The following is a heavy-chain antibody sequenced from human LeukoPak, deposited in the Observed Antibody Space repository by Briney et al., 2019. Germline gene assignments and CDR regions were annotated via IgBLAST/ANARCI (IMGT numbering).Heavy chain of an antibody. D-gene: IGHD2-15*01. J-gene: IGHJ6*02. V-gene: IGHV4-59*01. CDR1: GGSISSYY. CDR2: IYYSGST. CDR3: ASGLGYCSGGSCYDYYYYGMDV. Sequence: PSETLSLTCTVSGGSISSYYWSWIRQPPGKGLEWIGYIYYSGSTNYNPSLKSRVTISVDTSKNQFSLKLSSVTAADTAVYYCASGLGYCSGGSCYDYYYYGMDVWGQGTTVTVSS.